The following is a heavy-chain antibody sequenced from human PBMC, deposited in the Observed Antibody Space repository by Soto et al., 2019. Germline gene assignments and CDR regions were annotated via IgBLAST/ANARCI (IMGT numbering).Heavy chain of an antibody. CDR2: ISAYNGNT. CDR3: ARDLVTMVRGVIIGVATQEYYFEY. Sequence: ASVKVSCKASGYTFTSYGISWVRQAPGQGLEWMGWISAYNGNTNYAQKLQGRVTMTTDTSTSTAYMELRSLRSDDTAVYYCARDLVTMVRGVIIGVATQEYYFEYWGQGTLVTVSS. D-gene: IGHD3-10*01. J-gene: IGHJ4*02. V-gene: IGHV1-18*01. CDR1: GYTFTSYG.